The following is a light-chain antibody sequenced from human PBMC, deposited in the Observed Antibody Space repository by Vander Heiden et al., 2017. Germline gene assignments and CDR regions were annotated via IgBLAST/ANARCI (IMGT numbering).Light chain of an antibody. J-gene: IGLJ2*01. CDR2: DVS. CDR1: SSDVGGYNY. Sequence: QSALTQPRSVSGSPGQSVTISCTGTSSDVGGYNYVSWYQQHPGKAPKLMIYDVSKRPSGVPDRFSGSKSGNTASLTISGLQAEDEADYYCCSYAGSYTSYVVFGGGTKLTAL. V-gene: IGLV2-11*01. CDR3: CSYAGSYTSYVV.